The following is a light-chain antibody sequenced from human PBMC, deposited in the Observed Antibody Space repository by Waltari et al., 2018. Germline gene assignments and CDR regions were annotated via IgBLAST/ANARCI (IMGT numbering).Light chain of an antibody. CDR3: QQYDSYWT. CDR1: QSVNSW. J-gene: IGKJ5*01. CDR2: KAS. V-gene: IGKV1-5*03. Sequence: DIQMTQSPSTLSASVGDRVTITCRASQSVNSWVAWYQQKPGKAPKFLIFKASNLESGVPSGFSGSGSGTEFTLTISSLQPDDFATYHCQQYDSYWTFGQGTRLEIK.